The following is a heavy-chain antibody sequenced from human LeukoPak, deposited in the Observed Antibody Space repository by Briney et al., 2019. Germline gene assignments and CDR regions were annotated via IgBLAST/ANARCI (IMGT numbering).Heavy chain of an antibody. J-gene: IGHJ4*02. Sequence: SVKVSCKASGGTFSSYAISWVRQAPGQGLEWMGGIIPIFGTANYAQKFQGRVTITTDESTSTAYMELSSLRSEDTAVYYCARLGAIGYCSGGSCSNWGQGTLVTVSS. CDR3: ARLGAIGYCSGGSCSN. CDR1: GGTFSSYA. D-gene: IGHD2-15*01. V-gene: IGHV1-69*05. CDR2: IIPIFGTA.